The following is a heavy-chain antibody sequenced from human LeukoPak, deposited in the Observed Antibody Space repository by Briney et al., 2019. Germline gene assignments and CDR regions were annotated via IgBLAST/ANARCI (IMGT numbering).Heavy chain of an antibody. CDR1: GFTFGDYA. V-gene: IGHV3-49*04. CDR2: IRSKAYGGTT. CDR3: TRDPYYYDSSGYYYERCFDY. Sequence: GGSLRLSCTASGFTFGDYAMSWVRQAPGKGLEWVGFIRSKAYGGTTEYAASAKGRFTISRDDSKSIAYLQMNSLKTEDTAVYYCTRDPYYYDSSGYYYERCFDYWGQGTLVTVSS. J-gene: IGHJ4*02. D-gene: IGHD3-22*01.